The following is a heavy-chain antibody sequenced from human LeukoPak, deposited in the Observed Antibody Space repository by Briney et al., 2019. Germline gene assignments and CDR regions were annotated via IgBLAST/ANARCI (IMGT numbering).Heavy chain of an antibody. CDR3: ARASYDVLTG. CDR1: GFTFSNYY. J-gene: IGHJ4*02. V-gene: IGHV3-21*06. D-gene: IGHD3-9*01. Sequence: GGSLSLSCDASGFTFSNYYMNWVRQAPGQGQEWLSSISGSNTYISHADSVQGRFTISRDNAKNSLYLHMNTPRTEDTAVSYCARASYDVLTGWGQGTPVAVSS. CDR2: ISGSNTYI.